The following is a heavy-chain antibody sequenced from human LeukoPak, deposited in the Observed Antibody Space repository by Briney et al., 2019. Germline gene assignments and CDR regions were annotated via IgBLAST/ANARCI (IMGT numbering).Heavy chain of an antibody. CDR1: GFTFSSYA. CDR2: ISGSGSST. J-gene: IGHJ4*02. D-gene: IGHD5-12*01. CDR3: AKDFSGYDTCDY. V-gene: IGHV3-23*01. Sequence: PGGSLRLFCAASGFTFSSYAMSWVRQAPGKGLEWVSAISGSGSSTYYADSVKGRFTISRDNSKNTLYLQMDSLRAEDTAVYYCAKDFSGYDTCDYWGQGTLVTVSS.